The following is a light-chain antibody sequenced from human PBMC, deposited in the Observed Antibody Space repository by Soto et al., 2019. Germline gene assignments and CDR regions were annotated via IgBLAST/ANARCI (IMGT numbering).Light chain of an antibody. CDR3: QQHGSRPLS. CDR1: PSVSSSY. J-gene: IGKJ1*01. Sequence: EIVLTQFPGTLSFSPGERATLSWRARPSVSSSYLACYQHQPAETPTLLLYGEASRVHGIADRLSGSGAGRKFILLISRLVHEEFAVYYCQQHGSRPLSFGQGTKV. CDR2: GEA. V-gene: IGKV3-20*01.